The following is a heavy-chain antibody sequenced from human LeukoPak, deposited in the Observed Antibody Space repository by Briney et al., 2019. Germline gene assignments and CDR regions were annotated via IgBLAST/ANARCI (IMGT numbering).Heavy chain of an antibody. D-gene: IGHD2-21*01. Sequence: SETLSLTCTVSGGSIGSYYWSWIRQPPGKGLEWIGYIYYSGSTNYNPSLKSRVTISVDTSKNQFSLKLSSVTAADTAVYYCARGSDSFFDAFDIWGQGTMVTVSS. CDR3: ARGSDSFFDAFDI. J-gene: IGHJ3*02. V-gene: IGHV4-59*01. CDR1: GGSIGSYY. CDR2: IYYSGST.